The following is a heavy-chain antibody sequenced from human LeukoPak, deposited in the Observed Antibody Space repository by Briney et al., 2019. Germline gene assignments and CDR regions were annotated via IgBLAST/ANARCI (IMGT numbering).Heavy chain of an antibody. V-gene: IGHV4-4*02. CDR1: GGSISSSNW. CDR3: VGTKILTGCIDY. J-gene: IGHJ4*02. CDR2: IYHSGST. D-gene: IGHD3-9*01. Sequence: SGTLSLTCAISGGSISSSNWWSWVRQSPGKGLEWIGEIYHSGSTNYNPSLKSRVTISVDKSKNQFSLKLSSVTAADTAVYYCVGTKILTGCIDYWGQGTLVTVSS.